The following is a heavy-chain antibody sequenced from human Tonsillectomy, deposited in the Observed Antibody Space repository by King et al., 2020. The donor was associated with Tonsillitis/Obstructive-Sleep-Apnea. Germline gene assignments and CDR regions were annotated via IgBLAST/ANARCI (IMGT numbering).Heavy chain of an antibody. V-gene: IGHV4-34*01. CDR3: ARVRGITAVAGRRYYYMDV. Sequence: VQLQQWGAGLLKPSETLSLTCAVYGGSFSGYYWSWIRQPPGKGLEWIGEINNIGSTNYNPSLKGRVTISVDTSKNQFCLKLSSVTAADTAVYYCARVRGITAVAGRRYYYMDVWGKGTTVTVSS. D-gene: IGHD6-19*01. CDR2: INNIGST. J-gene: IGHJ6*03. CDR1: GGSFSGYY.